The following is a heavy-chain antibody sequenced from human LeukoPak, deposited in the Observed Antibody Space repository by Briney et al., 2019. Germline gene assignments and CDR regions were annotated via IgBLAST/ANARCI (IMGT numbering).Heavy chain of an antibody. D-gene: IGHD2-21*01. Sequence: PGGSLRLSCAASGFSFSTFSMNWVRQAPGKGLEWVSSISSSSSYIYYADSVKGRFTISRDNAQNSLYLQMNSLRAEDTAVYHCARDLRSIGFPLDVWGQGTTVTVSS. CDR1: GFSFSTFS. J-gene: IGHJ6*02. CDR3: ARDLRSIGFPLDV. V-gene: IGHV3-21*01. CDR2: ISSSSSYI.